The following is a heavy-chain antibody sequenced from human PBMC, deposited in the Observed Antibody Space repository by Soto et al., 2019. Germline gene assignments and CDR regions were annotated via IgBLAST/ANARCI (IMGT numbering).Heavy chain of an antibody. D-gene: IGHD6-13*01. V-gene: IGHV3-7*01. CDR2: IKQDGSEK. J-gene: IGHJ4*02. Sequence: GGSLRLSCAASGFTFSSHWMSWVRQAPGKGLEWVANIKQDGSEKYYVDSVKGRFTISRDNAKNSLYLQMNSLRAEDTAVYYCARGLGYSSSWYYFDYWGQGTLVTVSS. CDR3: ARGLGYSSSWYYFDY. CDR1: GFTFSSHW.